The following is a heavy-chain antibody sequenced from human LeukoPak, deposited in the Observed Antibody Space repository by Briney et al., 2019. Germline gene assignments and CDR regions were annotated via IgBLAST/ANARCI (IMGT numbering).Heavy chain of an antibody. D-gene: IGHD3-10*01. CDR1: GGSFSGYY. CDR3: ARSGGVYYYYYMDV. J-gene: IGHJ6*03. Sequence: PSETLSLTCAVYGGSFSGYYWSWIRQPPGKGLEWIGKINHSGSTNYNPSLKSRVTISVDTSKNQFSLTLSSVTAADSAVYYCARSGGVYYYYYMDVWGKGTTVTVSS. V-gene: IGHV4-34*01. CDR2: INHSGST.